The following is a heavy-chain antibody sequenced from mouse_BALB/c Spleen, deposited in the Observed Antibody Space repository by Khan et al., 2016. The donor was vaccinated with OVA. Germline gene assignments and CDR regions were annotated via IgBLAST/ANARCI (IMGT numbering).Heavy chain of an antibody. J-gene: IGHJ3*01. V-gene: IGHV14-1*02. Sequence: VQLKQSGAALVRPGALVNLSCKASGFNIKDYYMNWVKQRPEQGLEWIGWIDPETGNTIYDPKFQGKASISSDTSSNTAYLQLSSLTSEATAVYYCARHGYSPWFAYWGQGTIVTVSA. CDR3: ARHGYSPWFAY. D-gene: IGHD2-3*01. CDR2: IDPETGNT. CDR1: GFNIKDYY.